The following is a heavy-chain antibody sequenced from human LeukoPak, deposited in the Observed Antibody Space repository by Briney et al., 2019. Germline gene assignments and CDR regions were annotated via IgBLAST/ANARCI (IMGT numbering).Heavy chain of an antibody. CDR3: ARVGAFGGANFDY. D-gene: IGHD3-16*01. CDR2: IKQDGSEK. Sequence: GGSLRLSCAASGFTFSSYWMSWVCQAPGKGLEWVANIKQDGSEKYYADSVKGRFTISRDNAKNSLYLQMNSLRAEDTAVYYCARVGAFGGANFDYWGQGTLVTVSS. V-gene: IGHV3-7*01. J-gene: IGHJ4*02. CDR1: GFTFSSYW.